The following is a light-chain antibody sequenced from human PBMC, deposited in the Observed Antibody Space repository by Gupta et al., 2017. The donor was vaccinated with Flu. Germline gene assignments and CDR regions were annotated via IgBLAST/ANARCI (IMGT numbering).Light chain of an antibody. V-gene: IGKV1-5*03. J-gene: IGKJ2*02. CDR1: QNINSL. Sequence: DIQMTQSPSTLSASVGDRVTITCRASQNINSLLAWYQQRPSSAPTLLIYKASGWEAAVTSRFWGSGCGKEFTLTITNRQPDDLAAYNCQQEYEFSPRTLGEGTKVEAK. CDR3: QQEYEFSPRT. CDR2: KAS.